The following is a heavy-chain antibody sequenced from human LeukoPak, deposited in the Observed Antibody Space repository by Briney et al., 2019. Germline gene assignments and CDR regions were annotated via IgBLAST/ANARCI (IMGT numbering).Heavy chain of an antibody. D-gene: IGHD6-6*01. V-gene: IGHV3-49*04. J-gene: IGHJ6*03. Sequence: GGSLRLSCTASGFIFGDNPLNWVRQAPGKGLEWVGLIRSRRYGGTTEYVASVNGRFSISRDDSKNIVYLQMNSLRDEDTAVYFCTRISSSPAALYYYYTDVWGKGIPVTVSS. CDR2: IRSRRYGGTT. CDR3: TRISSSPAALYYYYTDV. CDR1: GFIFGDNP.